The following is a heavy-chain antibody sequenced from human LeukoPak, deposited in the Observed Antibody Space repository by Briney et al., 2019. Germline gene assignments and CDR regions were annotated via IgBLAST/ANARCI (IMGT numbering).Heavy chain of an antibody. Sequence: ASVKVSCKASGGTFCSYAISWVRQGPRQGLEWMGGVIPIFGTANYAQKFQGRVTITADESTSTAYMELSSLRFEDTAVYYCAGYCSSTSCYEISGYYYYMDVWGKGTTVTVSS. J-gene: IGHJ6*03. V-gene: IGHV1-69*13. CDR3: AGYCSSTSCYEISGYYYYMDV. CDR2: VIPIFGTA. CDR1: GGTFCSYA. D-gene: IGHD2-2*01.